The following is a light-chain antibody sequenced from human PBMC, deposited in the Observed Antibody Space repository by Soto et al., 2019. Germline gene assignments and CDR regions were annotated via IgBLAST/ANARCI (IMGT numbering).Light chain of an antibody. CDR3: QEYSRYPYT. V-gene: IGKV1-5*03. Sequence: DLQMTQSPSTLSVSVGDRVTITCRASQSFSTWLAWYQQKPGKAPKLLIYRTSTLKNGVPSRFIGSRSGTVFTVTITSLQPDDFATYYCQEYSRYPYTFGQGTKLEIK. J-gene: IGKJ2*01. CDR1: QSFSTW. CDR2: RTS.